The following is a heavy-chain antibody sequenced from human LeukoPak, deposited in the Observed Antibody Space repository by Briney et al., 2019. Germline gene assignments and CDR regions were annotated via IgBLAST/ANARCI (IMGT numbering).Heavy chain of an antibody. CDR1: GGSISGYY. D-gene: IGHD4-23*01. CDR2: IYTSGST. J-gene: IGHJ4*02. Sequence: SETLSLTCTVSGGSISGYYWSWIRQPAGKGLEWIGRIYTSGSTNYNPSLKSRVTMSVDTSKNQFSLKVSSVTAADTGVYYCVGDYGGNLCHYWGQGTLVTVSS. V-gene: IGHV4-4*07. CDR3: VGDYGGNLCHY.